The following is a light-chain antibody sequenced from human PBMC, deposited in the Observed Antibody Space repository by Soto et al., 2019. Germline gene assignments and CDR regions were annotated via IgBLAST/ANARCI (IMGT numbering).Light chain of an antibody. Sequence: DIQVTQSASSLSASVCDRVTITCRASQSISSYLNWYQQKPGKAPKLLIYAASSLQSGVPSRFSGSGSGTEFTLTITRLEPEDFAMYYCQQYSSSRTFGQGTKVDIK. CDR2: AAS. J-gene: IGKJ1*01. V-gene: IGKV1-39*01. CDR3: QQYSSSRT. CDR1: QSISSY.